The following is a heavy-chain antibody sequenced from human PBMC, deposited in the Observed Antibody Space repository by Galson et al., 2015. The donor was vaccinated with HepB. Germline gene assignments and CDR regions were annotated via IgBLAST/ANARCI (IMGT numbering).Heavy chain of an antibody. CDR3: TRHYYDFWSGYYPPDLNYFDY. CDR1: GFTFNNAW. D-gene: IGHD3-3*01. CDR2: IKSKTDGGTT. Sequence: SLRLSCAASGFTFNNAWMSWVRQAPGKGLEWVGRIKSKTDGGTTDYAAPVKGRFTISRDDSKNTLYLQMNSLKTEDTAVYYCTRHYYDFWSGYYPPDLNYFDYWGQGTLVTVSS. V-gene: IGHV3-15*01. J-gene: IGHJ4*02.